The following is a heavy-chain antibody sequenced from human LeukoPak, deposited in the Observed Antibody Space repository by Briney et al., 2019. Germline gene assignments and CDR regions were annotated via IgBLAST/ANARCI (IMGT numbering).Heavy chain of an antibody. D-gene: IGHD1-1*01. V-gene: IGHV4-34*01. Sequence: SQTLSLTCAVYGGSFSGYYWSWIRQPPGKGLEWIGEINHSGSTNYSPSLKNRVTISVDMSMNQFSLKLTSLTAADTAVYFCASFPNWNHLNVYSYGLDVWGQGTTVTVSS. CDR3: ASFPNWNHLNVYSYGLDV. CDR2: INHSGST. CDR1: GGSFSGYY. J-gene: IGHJ6*02.